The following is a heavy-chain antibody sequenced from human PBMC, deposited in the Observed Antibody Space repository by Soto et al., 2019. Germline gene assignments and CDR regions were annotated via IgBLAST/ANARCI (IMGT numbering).Heavy chain of an antibody. CDR2: VSNSGDRT. CDR1: GFTFSNYW. CDR3: AKVKQWELLPNDY. Sequence: GGSLRLSCAASGFTFSNYWMQWVRQAPGKGLVWVSGVSNSGDRTYYADSVKGRFTISRDNSKNTLYLQMSSLRAEDTAVYYCAKVKQWELLPNDYWGPGTLVTVSS. J-gene: IGHJ4*02. V-gene: IGHV3-23*01. D-gene: IGHD1-26*01.